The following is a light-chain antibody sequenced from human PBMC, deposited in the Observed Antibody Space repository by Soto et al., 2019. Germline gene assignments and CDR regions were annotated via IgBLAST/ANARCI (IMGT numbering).Light chain of an antibody. Sequence: EIVMTQSPATLSLSPGERATLSCRASQSVSSYLAWYQQNPGQAPRLLIYDASNRATGIPARFSGSGSGTDFTLTISSLEPEDFAVYYCQQRRNWPPSITFGQGTRLEIK. J-gene: IGKJ5*01. CDR2: DAS. V-gene: IGKV3-11*01. CDR1: QSVSSY. CDR3: QQRRNWPPSIT.